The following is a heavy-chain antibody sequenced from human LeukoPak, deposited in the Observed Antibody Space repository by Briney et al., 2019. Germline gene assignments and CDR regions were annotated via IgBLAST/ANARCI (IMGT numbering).Heavy chain of an antibody. CDR3: ARHGVWGSYRYTFDY. J-gene: IGHJ4*02. CDR2: IYYSGST. CDR1: GGSINNYY. Sequence: SETLSLTCTVSGGSINNYYWSWVRQPPGKGLEWIWYIYYSGSTNYNPSLKSRVTISVDTSKNQFSLKLTSVTAADTAVYYCARHGVWGSYRYTFDYWGQGTLVTVSS. V-gene: IGHV4-59*08. D-gene: IGHD3-16*02.